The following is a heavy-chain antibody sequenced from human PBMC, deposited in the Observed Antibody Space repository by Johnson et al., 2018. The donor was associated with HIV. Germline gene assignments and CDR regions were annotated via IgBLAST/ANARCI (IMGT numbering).Heavy chain of an antibody. V-gene: IGHV3-30*03. CDR1: GFTFNSYG. Sequence: QVQLVESGGGVAQPGRSLRLSCAASGFTFNSYGMHWVRQAPGKGLEWVAVISYDGSNKYYADSVKGRFTISRDNSKNTLYLQMNSLRAEDTAVYYCARGLYGSGSYYKTPLGAFDIWGQGTVVTISS. J-gene: IGHJ3*02. CDR2: ISYDGSNK. D-gene: IGHD3-10*01. CDR3: ARGLYGSGSYYKTPLGAFDI.